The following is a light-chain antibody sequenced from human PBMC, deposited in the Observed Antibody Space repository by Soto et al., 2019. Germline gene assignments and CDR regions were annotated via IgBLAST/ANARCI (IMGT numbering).Light chain of an antibody. CDR2: KIS. V-gene: IGKV2-30*02. CDR1: QSLVHSDGNTY. CDR3: MQGTHWPLT. Sequence: DVVMTQSPLSLPVTLGQPASISCRSSQSLVHSDGNTYLNWFQQRPCQSPRRLIEKISNRDSGVADRFSGSGSGADFTLKSSRVEAEDVGVYYCMQGTHWPLTFGQGTKVEI. J-gene: IGKJ1*01.